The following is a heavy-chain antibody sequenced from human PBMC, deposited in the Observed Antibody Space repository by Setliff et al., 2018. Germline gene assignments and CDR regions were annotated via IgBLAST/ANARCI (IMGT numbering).Heavy chain of an antibody. V-gene: IGHV3-30*02. CDR2: IRYDGSNK. J-gene: IGHJ6*03. D-gene: IGHD7-27*01. CDR1: RFIFSNYG. CDR3: ASIDWGENFYNTDV. Sequence: GGSLRLSCAASRFIFSNYGMYWVRQAPGKGLEWVAFIRYDGSNKYYADSVKGRFTISRDNSKNILSLQMNSLRGEDTAVYYCASIDWGENFYNTDVWGKGTTVTVSS.